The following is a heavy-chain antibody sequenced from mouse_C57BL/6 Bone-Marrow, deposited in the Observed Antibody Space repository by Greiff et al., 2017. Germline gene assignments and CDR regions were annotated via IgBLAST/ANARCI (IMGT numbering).Heavy chain of an antibody. D-gene: IGHD3-3*01. CDR2: IYPRDGST. Sequence: QVQLQQSGPELVKPGASVKLSCKASGYTFTSYDINWVKQRPGQGLEWIGWIYPRDGSTKYNEKFKGKATLTVDKSSSTAYMELHSLTSEDSAVYCWARLESEGGGGGCSVDVWGTGTPVTVSS. CDR1: GYTFTSYD. V-gene: IGHV1-85*01. J-gene: IGHJ1*03. CDR3: ARLESEGGGGGCSVDV.